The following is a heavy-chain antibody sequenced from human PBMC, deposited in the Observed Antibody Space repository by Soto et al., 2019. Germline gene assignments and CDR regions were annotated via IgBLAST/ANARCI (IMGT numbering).Heavy chain of an antibody. CDR3: AKDWGELFSSEGGAFDI. CDR2: ISWNSGSI. Sequence: HGGSLRLSCAASGFTFDDYAMHWVRQAPGKGLERVSGISWNSGSIGYADSVKGRFTISRDNAKNSLYLQMNSLRDEDTALYYCAKDWGELFSSEGGAFDIWGQGTMVTVSS. CDR1: GFTFDDYA. D-gene: IGHD1-7*01. V-gene: IGHV3-9*01. J-gene: IGHJ3*02.